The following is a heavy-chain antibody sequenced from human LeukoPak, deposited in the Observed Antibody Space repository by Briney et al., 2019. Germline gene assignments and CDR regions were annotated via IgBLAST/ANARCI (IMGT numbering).Heavy chain of an antibody. CDR1: GGSISSYY. D-gene: IGHD3-3*01. Sequence: SETLSLTCTVSGGSISSYYWSWIRQPPGKGLEWIGYIYTSGSTNYNPSLKSRVTISVDTSKNQFSLKLSSVTAADTAVYYCARHVTIFDYIDVWGKGTTVTVSS. CDR2: IYTSGST. V-gene: IGHV4-4*09. J-gene: IGHJ6*03. CDR3: ARHVTIFDYIDV.